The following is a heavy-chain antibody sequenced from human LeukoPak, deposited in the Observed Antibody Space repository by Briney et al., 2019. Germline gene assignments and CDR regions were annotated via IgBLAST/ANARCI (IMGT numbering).Heavy chain of an antibody. Sequence: GASVKVSCKASGYTFTTYGINWVRQAPGQGLEWMGWISAYNGNTNYAQRFQGRVTMTTGTSTSTAYMELRSLRSDDTAVYYCARDMSGSYSTRFDPWGQGTLVTVSS. D-gene: IGHD1-26*01. CDR3: ARDMSGSYSTRFDP. CDR2: ISAYNGNT. V-gene: IGHV1-18*01. CDR1: GYTFTTYG. J-gene: IGHJ5*02.